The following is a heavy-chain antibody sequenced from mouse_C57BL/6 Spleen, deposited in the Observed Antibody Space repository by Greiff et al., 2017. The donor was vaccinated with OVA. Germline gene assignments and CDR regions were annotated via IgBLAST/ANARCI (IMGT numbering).Heavy chain of an antibody. Sequence: EVQLQQSGPELVKPGASVKISCKASGYTFTDYYMNWVKQSHGKSLEWIGDINPNNGGTSYNQKFKGKATLTVDKSSSTAYMELRSLTSEDSAVYYCARSGFLRGYFDVWGTGTTVTVSS. J-gene: IGHJ1*03. D-gene: IGHD3-2*02. CDR3: ARSGFLRGYFDV. CDR1: GYTFTDYY. CDR2: INPNNGGT. V-gene: IGHV1-26*01.